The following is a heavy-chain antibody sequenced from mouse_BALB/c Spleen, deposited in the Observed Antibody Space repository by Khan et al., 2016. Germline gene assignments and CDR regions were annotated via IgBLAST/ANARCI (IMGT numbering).Heavy chain of an antibody. D-gene: IGHD2-14*01. V-gene: IGHV5-4*02. Sequence: EVELVESGGGLVKPGGSLKLSCAASGCTFSDYYMYWVRQTPEKRLEWVATISDGGSYTYYPDSVTGRFTISRDNAKNNLYLQMSSLKSEDTAMYYCARDDRWFAYWGQGTLVTVSA. CDR1: GCTFSDYY. CDR2: ISDGGSYT. J-gene: IGHJ3*01. CDR3: ARDDRWFAY.